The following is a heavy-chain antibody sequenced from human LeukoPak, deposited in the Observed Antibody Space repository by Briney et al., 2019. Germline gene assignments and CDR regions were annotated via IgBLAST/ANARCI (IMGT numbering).Heavy chain of an antibody. CDR1: GFTFDDYA. CDR3: AKGNIVVVTATQPDY. CDR2: ISWDGDNS. D-gene: IGHD2-21*02. Sequence: GGSLRLSCAASGFTFDDYAMHWVRQAPGKGLEWVSLISWDGDNSYYADSVKGRFTISRDNSKNSLYLQMNSLRPEDTALYYCAKGNIVVVTATQPDYWGQGTLVTVSS. V-gene: IGHV3-43D*03. J-gene: IGHJ4*02.